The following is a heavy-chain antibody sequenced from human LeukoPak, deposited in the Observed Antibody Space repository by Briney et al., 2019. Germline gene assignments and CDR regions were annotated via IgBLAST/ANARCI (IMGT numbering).Heavy chain of an antibody. J-gene: IGHJ3*02. CDR2: IIPILGIA. CDR3: ARGFYYYDSSGRGAFDI. V-gene: IGHV1-69*04. Sequence: ASVKVSCKASGGTFSSYAISWVRQAPGQGLEWMGRIIPILGIANYAQKFQGRVTITADKSTSTAYMELSSLRSEDTAVYYCARGFYYYDSSGRGAFDIWGQGTMVTVSS. D-gene: IGHD3-22*01. CDR1: GGTFSSYA.